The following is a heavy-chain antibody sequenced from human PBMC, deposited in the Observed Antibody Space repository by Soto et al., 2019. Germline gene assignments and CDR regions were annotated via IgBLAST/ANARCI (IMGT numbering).Heavy chain of an antibody. D-gene: IGHD3-10*01. Sequence: PGGSLRLSCAASGFTFSSYALNWVRQAPGKGLEWVSGISGSGGRTYYADSVKGRFTISRDNSKNMLYLQMNTLRAEDTAIYYCAKGAYASESYYRSCFDPWGQGTLVTV. CDR3: AKGAYASESYYRSCFDP. CDR1: GFTFSSYA. V-gene: IGHV3-23*01. CDR2: ISGSGGRT. J-gene: IGHJ5*02.